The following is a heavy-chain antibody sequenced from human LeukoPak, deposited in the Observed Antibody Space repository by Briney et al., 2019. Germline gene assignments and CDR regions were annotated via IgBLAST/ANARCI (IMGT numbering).Heavy chain of an antibody. Sequence: GGSLRLSCAASGFTFSNYGMSWVRQAPGKGLRWVSGISGSGGERYYTESVKGRFTISRDNSKNTLYLQMNSLRAEDTAVYYCATISGYWTYYFDYWGQGTLVTVSS. V-gene: IGHV3-23*01. J-gene: IGHJ4*02. CDR2: ISGSGGER. D-gene: IGHD3-22*01. CDR1: GFTFSNYG. CDR3: ATISGYWTYYFDY.